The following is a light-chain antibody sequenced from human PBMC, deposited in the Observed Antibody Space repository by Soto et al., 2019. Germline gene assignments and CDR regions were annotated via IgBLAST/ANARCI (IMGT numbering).Light chain of an antibody. J-gene: IGLJ2*01. CDR1: SSDVGGYNY. Sequence: QSVLTQPASVSGSPGQSITISCTGTSSDVGGYNYVSWYQQHPGKAPKLMIYEVSNRPSGVSNRFSGSKSGNTASLTISGLQAEDEGDYHCSSYTSSTTLVFGGGIKLTVL. CDR3: SSYTSSTTLV. CDR2: EVS. V-gene: IGLV2-14*01.